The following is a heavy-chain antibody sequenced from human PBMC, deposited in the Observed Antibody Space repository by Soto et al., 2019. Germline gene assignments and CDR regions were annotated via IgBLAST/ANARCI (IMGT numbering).Heavy chain of an antibody. CDR2: IIPIFGTA. Sequence: GASVKVSCKASGGTFSSYAISWVRQAPGQGLEWMGGIIPIFGTANYAQKFQGRVTITADESTSTAYMELSSLRSEDTAVYYCARDGCSSTSCYQDWFDPWGQGTLVTVSS. D-gene: IGHD2-2*01. CDR3: ARDGCSSTSCYQDWFDP. V-gene: IGHV1-69*13. J-gene: IGHJ5*02. CDR1: GGTFSSYA.